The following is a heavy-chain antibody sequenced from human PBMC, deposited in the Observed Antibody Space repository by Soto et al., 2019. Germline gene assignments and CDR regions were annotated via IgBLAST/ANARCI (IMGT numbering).Heavy chain of an antibody. CDR1: GFTFSSYA. V-gene: IGHV3-64*01. CDR2: ISSNGGST. J-gene: IGHJ4*02. CDR3: ARVPGRNYGDYEFDY. D-gene: IGHD4-17*01. Sequence: EVQLVESGGGLVQPGGSLRLSCAASGFTFSSYAMHWVRQAPGKGLEYVSAISSNGGSTYYANSVKGRFTISRDNSKNTLYLQMGSLRGEDMAVYYCARVPGRNYGDYEFDYWGQGTLVTVSS.